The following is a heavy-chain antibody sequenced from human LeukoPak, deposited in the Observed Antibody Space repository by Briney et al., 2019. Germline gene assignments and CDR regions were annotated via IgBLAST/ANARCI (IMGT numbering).Heavy chain of an antibody. D-gene: IGHD4-23*01. CDR1: GFTFSSYW. Sequence: GGSLGLSCAASGFTFSSYWMHWVRQAPGKGLVWVSRINSDGTNIVYADSVKGRFTISRDNAKSTLYLQMNSLRAEDTAVYYCARVNYGGNSFSDYWGQGTLVTVSS. CDR3: ARVNYGGNSFSDY. CDR2: INSDGTNI. V-gene: IGHV3-74*01. J-gene: IGHJ4*02.